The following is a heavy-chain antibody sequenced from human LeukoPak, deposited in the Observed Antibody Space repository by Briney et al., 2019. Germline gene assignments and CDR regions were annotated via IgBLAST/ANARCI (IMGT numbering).Heavy chain of an antibody. CDR1: GGSISSSSYY. D-gene: IGHD3-10*01. CDR2: IYYSGST. J-gene: IGHJ3*02. CDR3: ARPSYCAFDI. V-gene: IGHV4-39*01. Sequence: SETLSLTCTVSGGSISSSSYYWGWIRQPPGKGLEWIGSIYYSGSTYCNPSLKSRVTISVDTSKNQFSLKLSSVTAADTAVYYCARPSYCAFDIWGQGTMVTVSS.